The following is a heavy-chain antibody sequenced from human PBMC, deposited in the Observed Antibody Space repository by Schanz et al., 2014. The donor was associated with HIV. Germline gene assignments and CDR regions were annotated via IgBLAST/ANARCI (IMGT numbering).Heavy chain of an antibody. CDR3: ARDLGIVVVPATGAGMDV. V-gene: IGHV3-33*01. Sequence: QVQLVESGGGVVQPGRSLRLSCAASGFTFSSYGMHWVRQAPGKGLEWVAVTWYDGSNKYYADSVKGRFTISRDYSKNTLYLQMNSLRAEDTAVYYCARDLGIVVVPATGAGMDVWGQGTTVTVSS. CDR2: TWYDGSNK. D-gene: IGHD2-2*01. J-gene: IGHJ6*02. CDR1: GFTFSSYG.